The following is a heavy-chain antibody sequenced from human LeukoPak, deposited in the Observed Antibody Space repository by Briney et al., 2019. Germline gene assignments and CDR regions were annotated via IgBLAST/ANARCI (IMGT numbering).Heavy chain of an antibody. CDR2: ISAYNGNT. CDR1: GYTFTSYG. Sequence: ASVKVSRKASGYTFTSYGNSWVRQAPGQGLEWMGWISAYNGNTNYAQKLQGRVTMTTDTSTSTAYMELRSLRSDDTAVYYCARVQGEQQPFDYWGQGTLVTVSS. CDR3: ARVQGEQQPFDY. J-gene: IGHJ4*02. V-gene: IGHV1-18*01. D-gene: IGHD6-13*01.